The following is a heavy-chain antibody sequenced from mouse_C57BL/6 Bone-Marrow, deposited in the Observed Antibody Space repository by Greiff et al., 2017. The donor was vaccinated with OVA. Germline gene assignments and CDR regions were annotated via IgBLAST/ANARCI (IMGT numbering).Heavy chain of an antibody. Sequence: QVQLKESGPGLVQPSQSLSITCTVSGFSLTSYGVHWVRQSPGKGLEWLGVIWRGGSTDYNAAFMSRLSITKDNSKSQVFFKMNSLQADDTAIYYCAKNERSNHWYFDVWGTGTTVTVSS. CDR1: GFSLTSYG. CDR2: IWRGGST. V-gene: IGHV2-5*01. J-gene: IGHJ1*03. D-gene: IGHD2-5*01. CDR3: AKNERSNHWYFDV.